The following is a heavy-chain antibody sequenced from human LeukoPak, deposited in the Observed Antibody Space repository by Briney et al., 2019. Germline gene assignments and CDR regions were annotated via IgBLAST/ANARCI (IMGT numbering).Heavy chain of an antibody. CDR1: GGSISSSSYY. V-gene: IGHV4-39*07. Sequence: SETLSLTCTVSGGSISSSSYYWGWIRQPPGKGLEWIGSIYYSGSTYYNPSLKSRVTISVDTSKNQFSLKLSSVTAADTAVYYCARDRGTWNDDGFDYWGQGTLVTVSS. CDR2: IYYSGST. CDR3: ARDRGTWNDDGFDY. D-gene: IGHD1-1*01. J-gene: IGHJ4*02.